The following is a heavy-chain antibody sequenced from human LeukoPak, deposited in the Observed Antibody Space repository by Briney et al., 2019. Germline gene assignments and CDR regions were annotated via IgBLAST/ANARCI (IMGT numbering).Heavy chain of an antibody. V-gene: IGHV4-59*01. Sequence: SETLSLTCTVSGGSISSYYWSWIRQPPGKGLEWIGYIYYSGNTIYNPSLMSRVTISIDTSKNQFSLKLSSVTAADTAVYYCARRRYNYDYWGQGTLVTVSS. D-gene: IGHD5-18*01. CDR3: ARRRYNYDY. CDR2: IYYSGNT. CDR1: GGSISSYY. J-gene: IGHJ4*02.